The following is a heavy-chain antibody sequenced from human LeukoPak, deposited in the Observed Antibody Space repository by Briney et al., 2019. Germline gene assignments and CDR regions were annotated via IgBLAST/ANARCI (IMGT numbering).Heavy chain of an antibody. D-gene: IGHD5-18*01. CDR3: ARDLEGGYSYGFRLGDTSDI. V-gene: IGHV4-59*01. CDR2: IYYSGGT. CDR1: GGSISSYC. Sequence: SETLSLTCTVSGGSISSYCWSWIRQPPGKGLEWIGYIYYSGGTNYNPSLKSRVTISVDTSKNQFSLKLSSVTAADKAVNYCARDLEGGYSYGFRLGDTSDIWGQGTMVTVSS. J-gene: IGHJ3*02.